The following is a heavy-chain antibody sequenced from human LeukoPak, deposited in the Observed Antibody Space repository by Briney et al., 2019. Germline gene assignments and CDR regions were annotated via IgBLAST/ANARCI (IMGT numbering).Heavy chain of an antibody. V-gene: IGHV3-23*01. Sequence: GGSLRLPCAASGLTFSSYAMTWVRQAPGKGLEWVSAISGSGGNTYYADSVKGRFTISRDNSKNTLYLQMNSLRAEDTAIYYCANTVYSSSWYFYFQHWGQGTLVTVSS. J-gene: IGHJ1*01. CDR2: ISGSGGNT. D-gene: IGHD6-13*01. CDR1: GLTFSSYA. CDR3: ANTVYSSSWYFYFQH.